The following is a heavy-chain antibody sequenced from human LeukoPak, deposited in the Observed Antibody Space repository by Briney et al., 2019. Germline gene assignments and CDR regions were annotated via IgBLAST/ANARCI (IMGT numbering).Heavy chain of an antibody. CDR3: ALLAVASDFDY. CDR2: IGSSGTTI. D-gene: IGHD6-19*01. J-gene: IGHJ4*02. V-gene: IGHV3-48*03. CDR1: GFPFSVYE. Sequence: GGSLRLSCAVSGFPFSVYEMNWVRQAPGKGLEWVSNIGSSGTTIYYADSVRGRFSISRNNAKSSLYLQMNSLRVEDTAVYYCALLAVASDFDYWGQGALVIVSS.